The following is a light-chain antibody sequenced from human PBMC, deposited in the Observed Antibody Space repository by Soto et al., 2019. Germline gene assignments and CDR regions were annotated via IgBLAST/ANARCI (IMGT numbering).Light chain of an antibody. CDR3: QKYNSFPPYT. J-gene: IGKJ3*01. CDR1: QDISNW. Sequence: IQMTQSPSTLSASLGDRVTITCRASQDISNWMAWYQQKPGKAPILLIYGASTLQSGVPSRFSGSGSGTEFNLPITSLQPGDFATYYCQKYNSFPPYTFGPGTKVEI. CDR2: GAS. V-gene: IGKV1-5*01.